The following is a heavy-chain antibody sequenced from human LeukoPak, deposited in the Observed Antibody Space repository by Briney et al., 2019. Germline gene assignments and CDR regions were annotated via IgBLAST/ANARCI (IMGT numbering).Heavy chain of an antibody. CDR1: GFTFSSYA. V-gene: IGHV1-69*05. D-gene: IGHD6-19*01. CDR2: IIPIFGTA. Sequence: GRSLRLSCAASGFTFSSYAISWVRQAPGQGLEWMGGIIPIFGTANYAQNFQGRVTMTRDTSTSAVYMEVSSLRSEDTAMYYCARGGSLAVAPHQYYFDYWGQGTLVTVSS. CDR3: ARGGSLAVAPHQYYFDY. J-gene: IGHJ4*02.